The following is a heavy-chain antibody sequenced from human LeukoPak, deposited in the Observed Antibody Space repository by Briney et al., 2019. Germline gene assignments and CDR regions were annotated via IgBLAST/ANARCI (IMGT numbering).Heavy chain of an antibody. Sequence: PGGSLRLSCAASGFTFSLYNMNWVRQAPGKGLEWVSYISESGSPIYYADSVKGRFTISRDDAKNSVYLQMNSLRVEDTAVYYCARDGAAAVDYWGQGTLVTVSS. V-gene: IGHV3-48*04. CDR2: ISESGSPI. CDR1: GFTFSLYN. J-gene: IGHJ4*02. CDR3: ARDGAAAVDY. D-gene: IGHD6-25*01.